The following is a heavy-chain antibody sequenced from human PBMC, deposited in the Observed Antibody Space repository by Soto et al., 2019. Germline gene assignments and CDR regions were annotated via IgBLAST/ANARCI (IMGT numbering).Heavy chain of an antibody. V-gene: IGHV3-21*01. D-gene: IGHD2-2*01. CDR3: AREDSIIIPAVSDF. J-gene: IGHJ4*02. CDR2: ISKSDYT. Sequence: PGGSLRLSCTVSGFAFNNYGINWVRQAPRKGLEWVSSISKSDYTYYSDSVKGRFTISRDNAKNSVSLQMNTLRVEDTAVYYCAREDSIIIPAVSDFWGQGTLVTVSS. CDR1: GFAFNNYG.